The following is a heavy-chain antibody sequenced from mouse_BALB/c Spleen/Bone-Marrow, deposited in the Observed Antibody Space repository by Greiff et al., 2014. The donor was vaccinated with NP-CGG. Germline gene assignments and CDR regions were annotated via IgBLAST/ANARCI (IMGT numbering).Heavy chain of an antibody. CDR3: TRNYYGYYYALDY. V-gene: IGHV1-12*01. CDR1: GYTFTSYN. Sequence: QVNLKECGAELVKPGASVKMSCKASGYTFTSYNMHWVKQTPGQGLEWIGAIYPGNGDTSYNQKFKGKATLTADKSSSTAYMLLSSLTSEDSAFYYCTRNYYGYYYALDYWGQGTSVTVSS. CDR2: IYPGNGDT. D-gene: IGHD1-1*01. J-gene: IGHJ4*01.